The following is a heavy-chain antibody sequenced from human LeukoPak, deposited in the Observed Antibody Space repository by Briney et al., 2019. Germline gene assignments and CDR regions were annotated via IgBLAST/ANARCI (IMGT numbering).Heavy chain of an antibody. D-gene: IGHD7-27*01. V-gene: IGHV1-2*02. Sequence: GASVKVSCKASGYTFTGYYMHWVRQAPGQGLEWMGWINPNSGGTNYAQKFQGRATMTRDTSISTAYMELSRLRSDDTAVYYCARAGGRNWDTLDFDYWGQGTLVTVSS. CDR3: ARAGGRNWDTLDFDY. J-gene: IGHJ4*02. CDR1: GYTFTGYY. CDR2: INPNSGGT.